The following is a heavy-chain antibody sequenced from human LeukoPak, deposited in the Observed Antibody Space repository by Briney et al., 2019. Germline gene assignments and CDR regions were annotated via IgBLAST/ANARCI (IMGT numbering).Heavy chain of an antibody. CDR3: ARDISSGWYAPMDDAFDI. V-gene: IGHV4-4*07. D-gene: IGHD6-19*01. CDR1: GGSISSYY. Sequence: SETLSLTCTVSGGSISSYYGSWIRQPAGKGLEWIGRIYTSGSTNYNPSLKSRVTMSVDTPKNQFSLKLSSVTAADTAVYYCARDISSGWYAPMDDAFDIWGQGTMVTVSS. CDR2: IYTSGST. J-gene: IGHJ3*02.